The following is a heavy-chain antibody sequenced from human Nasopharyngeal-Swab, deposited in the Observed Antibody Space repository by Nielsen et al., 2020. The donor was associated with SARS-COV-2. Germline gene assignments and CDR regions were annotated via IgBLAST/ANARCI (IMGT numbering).Heavy chain of an antibody. J-gene: IGHJ4*01. CDR1: GFTFDDYA. CDR2: ISWDSVTI. D-gene: IGHD7-27*01. CDR3: VKGVAVVWGHFND. V-gene: IGHV3-9*01. Sequence: GGSLRLSCAASGFTFDDYAVHWVRQAPGKGLEWVSGISWDSVTIGYADSLKGRISISRDNAKNALYLQMNSLRPEDTARYYCVKGVAVVWGHFNDWGRGTLVTVSS.